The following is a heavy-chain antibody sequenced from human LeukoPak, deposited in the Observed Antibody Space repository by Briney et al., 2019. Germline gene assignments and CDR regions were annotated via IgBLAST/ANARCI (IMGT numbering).Heavy chain of an antibody. Sequence: ASVTVSCKASGYTFSNYYIHWVRQAPGQGLEWMGVNNPSGSKTTYAQKFQGRVTMTRDTSTSTAYMDLSSLRSGDTAVYYCSRELGGCYFDYWGQGTLVTVSS. J-gene: IGHJ4*02. D-gene: IGHD2-15*01. CDR3: SRELGGCYFDY. CDR1: GYTFSNYY. V-gene: IGHV1-46*01. CDR2: NNPSGSKT.